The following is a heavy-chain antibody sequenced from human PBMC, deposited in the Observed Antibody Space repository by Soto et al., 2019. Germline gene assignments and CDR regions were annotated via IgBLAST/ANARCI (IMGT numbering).Heavy chain of an antibody. J-gene: IGHJ5*02. CDR1: GFTFSTAW. CDR2: IKSKTDGGTP. Sequence: GGSLILSCAASGFTFSTAWINWVRQAPGKGLEWVGRIKSKTDGGTPDFAAPVRGRFAISRDDSKNTLYLQMNSLRSDDTAVYYCARCESWNYGGNWIAPWAQGTLVTVSS. D-gene: IGHD1-7*01. V-gene: IGHV3-15*07. CDR3: ARCESWNYGGNWIAP.